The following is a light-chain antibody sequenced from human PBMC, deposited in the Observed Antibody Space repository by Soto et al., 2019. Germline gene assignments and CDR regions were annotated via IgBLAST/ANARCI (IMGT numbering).Light chain of an antibody. CDR3: QKYNSAPPFT. V-gene: IGKV1-27*01. Sequence: DIQMTQSPSSLSASGGDRVTITWRASQGISNYLAWYQQKPGKIPHLLIYAASTLQSGVPSRFSGSGSGTDFTLTISSLQPEDVATYYCQKYNSAPPFTFGPG. CDR1: QGISNY. J-gene: IGKJ3*01. CDR2: AAS.